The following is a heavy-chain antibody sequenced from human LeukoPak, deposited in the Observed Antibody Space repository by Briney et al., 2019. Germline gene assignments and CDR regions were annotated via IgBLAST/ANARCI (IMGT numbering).Heavy chain of an antibody. V-gene: IGHV7-4-1*02. CDR2: INTNTGNP. CDR1: GYTFTSYA. D-gene: IGHD3-10*01. J-gene: IGHJ3*02. CDR3: AISVYGSGSYRDAFDI. Sequence: ASVTVSCKASGYTFTSYAMNWVLQAPGQGLEWMGWINTNTGNPTYAQGFTGRFVFSLDTSVSTAYLQISSLKAEDTAVYYCAISVYGSGSYRDAFDIWGQGTMVIVSS.